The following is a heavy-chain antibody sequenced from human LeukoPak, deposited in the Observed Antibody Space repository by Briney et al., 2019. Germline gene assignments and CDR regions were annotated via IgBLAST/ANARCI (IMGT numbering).Heavy chain of an antibody. Sequence: SETLSLTCTVSGGSISSSSYYWGWIRQPPGKGLEWIGSIYYSGSTYYNPSLKSRVTISVDTSKNQFSLKLSSVTAAGTAVYYCARGDYGGKPFDYWGQGTLVTVSS. D-gene: IGHD4-23*01. CDR1: GGSISSSSYY. J-gene: IGHJ4*02. CDR3: ARGDYGGKPFDY. V-gene: IGHV4-39*07. CDR2: IYYSGST.